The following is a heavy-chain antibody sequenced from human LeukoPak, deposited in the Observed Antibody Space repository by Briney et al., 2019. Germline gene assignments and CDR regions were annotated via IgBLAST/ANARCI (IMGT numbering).Heavy chain of an antibody. D-gene: IGHD3-22*01. Sequence: GGSLRLSCAASGFTFSSYEMNWVRQAPGKGLEWVSYISSSGSTIYYADSVKGRFTISRDNAKNSLYLQMNSLRAEDTAVYYCARISHYYDSSGYYYSTAFDIWGQGTMVTVSS. J-gene: IGHJ3*02. CDR1: GFTFSSYE. CDR3: ARISHYYDSSGYYYSTAFDI. V-gene: IGHV3-48*03. CDR2: ISSSGSTI.